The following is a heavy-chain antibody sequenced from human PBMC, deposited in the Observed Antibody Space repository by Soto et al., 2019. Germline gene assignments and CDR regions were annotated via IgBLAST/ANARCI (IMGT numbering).Heavy chain of an antibody. V-gene: IGHV3-30*18. CDR2: ISYDGSNK. D-gene: IGHD3-10*01. J-gene: IGHJ6*02. Sequence: QVPLVESGGGVVQPGRSLRLSCAASGFIFSRYGMHWVRQAPGKGLEWVAVISYDGSNKYYAESVKGRFIISRDKSENTLYLQMNSLRAEDTAVYYCAKDLGSGKPYYYYAMDVWGQGTTVTVSS. CDR3: AKDLGSGKPYYYYAMDV. CDR1: GFIFSRYG.